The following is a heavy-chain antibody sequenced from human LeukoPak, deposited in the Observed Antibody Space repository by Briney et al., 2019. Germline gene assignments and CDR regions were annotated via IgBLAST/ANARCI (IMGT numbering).Heavy chain of an antibody. V-gene: IGHV3-21*01. CDR1: GFTFSSYS. J-gene: IGHJ4*02. D-gene: IGHD3-10*01. CDR2: ISSSSSYI. CDR3: ARGSGGYPFDY. Sequence: PGGSLRLSCAASGFTFSSYSMNWGRQAPGKGLEWVSSISSSSSYIYYADSVKGRFTTSSDNAKNSLYLQMNSLRAEDTAVYYCARGSGGYPFDYWGQGTLVTVSS.